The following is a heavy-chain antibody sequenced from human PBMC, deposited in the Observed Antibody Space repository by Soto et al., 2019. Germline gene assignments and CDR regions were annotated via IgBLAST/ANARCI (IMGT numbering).Heavy chain of an antibody. D-gene: IGHD3-10*01. J-gene: IGHJ6*02. CDR2: ISSGGGST. V-gene: IGHV3-23*01. CDR3: ARDTNPEYYYGSVLKRDYYGMDV. Sequence: GGSLRLSCAASGFTFSSYTMSWVRQAPGKGLEWVSGISSGGGSTYCAASVKGRFTISRDNSKSTLYLQMNSLGAEDTAVYYCARDTNPEYYYGSVLKRDYYGMDVWGQGTTVTVSS. CDR1: GFTFSSYT.